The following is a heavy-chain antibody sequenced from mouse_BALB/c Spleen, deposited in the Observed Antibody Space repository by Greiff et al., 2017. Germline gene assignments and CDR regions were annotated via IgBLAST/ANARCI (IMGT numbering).Heavy chain of an antibody. Sequence: EVQGVESGGDLVKPGGSLKLSCAASGFTFSSYGMSWVRQTPDKRLEWVATISSGGSYTYYPDSVKGRFTISRDNAKNTLYLQMSSLKSEDTAMYYCARHEGYGSSYRFAYWGQGTLVTVSA. CDR3: ARHEGYGSSYRFAY. J-gene: IGHJ3*01. CDR1: GFTFSSYG. D-gene: IGHD1-1*01. V-gene: IGHV5-6*01. CDR2: ISSGGSYT.